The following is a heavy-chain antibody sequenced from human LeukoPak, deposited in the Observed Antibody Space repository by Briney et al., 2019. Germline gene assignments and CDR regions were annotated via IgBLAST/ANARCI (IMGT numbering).Heavy chain of an antibody. J-gene: IGHJ6*03. CDR1: GGSISSSSYY. V-gene: IGHV4-39*07. D-gene: IGHD6-6*01. CDR3: ARALVGYYYYYMDV. Sequence: SETLSLTCTVSGGSISSSSYYWGWIRQPPGKGPEWIGSIYYSGSTYYNPSLKSRVTISVDTSKNQFSLKLSSVTTADTAVYYCARALVGYYYYYMDVWGKGTTVTVSS. CDR2: IYYSGST.